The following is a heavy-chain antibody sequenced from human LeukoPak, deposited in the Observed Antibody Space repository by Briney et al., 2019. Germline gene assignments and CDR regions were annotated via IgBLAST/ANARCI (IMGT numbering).Heavy chain of an antibody. Sequence: SETLSLTCTVSGGSISSSSYYWGWIRQPPGKGLEWIGYIYYSGSTNYNPSLKSRVTISVDTSKNQFSLKLSSVTAADTAVYYCARARYCSGGSCYPYYYYMDVWGKGTTVTVSS. CDR1: GGSISSSSYY. D-gene: IGHD2-15*01. CDR2: IYYSGST. J-gene: IGHJ6*03. CDR3: ARARYCSGGSCYPYYYYMDV. V-gene: IGHV4-61*05.